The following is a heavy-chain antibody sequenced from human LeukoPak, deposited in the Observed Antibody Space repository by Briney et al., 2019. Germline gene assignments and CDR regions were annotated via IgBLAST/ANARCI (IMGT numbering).Heavy chain of an antibody. Sequence: PGGSLRLSCAASGFTFSSYWMSWVRQAPGKGLEWVANIKQDGSEKYYVDSVKGRFTISRDNAKNSLYLQMNSLRAEDTAVYYCARENYDGFYYFDYWGQGTLVTVSS. CDR3: ARENYDGFYYFDY. CDR1: GFTFSSYW. J-gene: IGHJ4*02. D-gene: IGHD3-22*01. CDR2: IKQDGSEK. V-gene: IGHV3-7*01.